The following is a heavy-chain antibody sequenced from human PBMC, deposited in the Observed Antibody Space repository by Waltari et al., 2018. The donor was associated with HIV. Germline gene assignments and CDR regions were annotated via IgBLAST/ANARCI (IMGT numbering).Heavy chain of an antibody. V-gene: IGHV3-33*01. D-gene: IGHD2-8*02. J-gene: IGHJ6*02. CDR3: ARDVQGYCAGERCFYGMDV. CDR2: VWQNGSNK. CDR1: GFTVRNYG. Sequence: QVQLVESGGGVVQPGRSLRLSCAASGFTVRNYGMHWVRQAPGMGREWVAIVWQNGSNKYYGASVKGRFTITRDNSNNTLELQMNSLIAEDTAVYYCARDVQGYCAGERCFYGMDVWGQGTTVTVSS.